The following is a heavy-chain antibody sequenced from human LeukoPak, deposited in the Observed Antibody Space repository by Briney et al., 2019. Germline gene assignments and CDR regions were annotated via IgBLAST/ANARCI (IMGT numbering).Heavy chain of an antibody. Sequence: ASVKVSCKASGYAFTGYYMHWVRQAPGQGLEWMGWINPNSGGTNYAQKFQGRVTMTRDTSISTAYMEPSRLRSDDTAVYYCARDDGSTGDWFDPWGQGTLVTVSS. CDR3: ARDDGSTGDWFDP. J-gene: IGHJ5*02. V-gene: IGHV1-2*02. CDR2: INPNSGGT. CDR1: GYAFTGYY. D-gene: IGHD2-2*01.